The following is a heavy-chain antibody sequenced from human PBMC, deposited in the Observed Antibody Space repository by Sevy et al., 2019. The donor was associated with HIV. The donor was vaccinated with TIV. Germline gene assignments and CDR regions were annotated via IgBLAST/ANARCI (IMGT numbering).Heavy chain of an antibody. V-gene: IGHV3-23*01. CDR2: IGGSADYA. D-gene: IGHD3-10*01. J-gene: IGHJ4*02. Sequence: GGSLRLSCVASGFTFNSYAMSWVRQPQGKGLEWVSAIGGSADYAYYADSVNGRFTISRDNSKNTVYLQMNGLRAEDTAVDYCAKEVSKHSYSDYWGQGTLVTVSS. CDR1: GFTFNSYA. CDR3: AKEVSKHSYSDY.